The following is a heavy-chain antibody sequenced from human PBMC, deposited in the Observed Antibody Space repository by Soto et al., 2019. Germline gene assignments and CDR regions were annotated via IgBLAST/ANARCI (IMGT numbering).Heavy chain of an antibody. CDR2: INHSGST. CDR1: GGSISSGDYY. CDR3: ARGLVLVRNMDV. Sequence: PSETLSFTCTVSGGSISSGDYYWSWIRQPPGKGLEWIGEINHSGSTNYNPSLKSRVTISVDTSKNQFSLKLSSVTAADTAVYYCARGLVLVRNMDVWGQGTTVTVSS. D-gene: IGHD3-10*01. J-gene: IGHJ6*02. V-gene: IGHV4-61*08.